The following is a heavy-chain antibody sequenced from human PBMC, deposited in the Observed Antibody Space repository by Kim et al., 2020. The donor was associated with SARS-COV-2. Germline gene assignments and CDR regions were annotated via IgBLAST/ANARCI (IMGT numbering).Heavy chain of an antibody. CDR2: ISGSGGST. V-gene: IGHV3-23*01. D-gene: IGHD6-13*01. CDR1: GFTFSSYP. CDR3: AKGRSRWDRGFDT. Sequence: GGSLRLSCAASGFTFSSYPMSWVRQAPGKGLEWVSAISGSGGSTYYADSVKGRFTISRDNSKNTLYLQMNSLRAEDTAVYYCAKGRSRWDRGFDTWGQGTLVSVSS. J-gene: IGHJ5*02.